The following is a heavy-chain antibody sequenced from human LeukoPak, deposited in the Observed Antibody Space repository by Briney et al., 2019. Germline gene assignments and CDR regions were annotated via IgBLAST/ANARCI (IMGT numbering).Heavy chain of an antibody. V-gene: IGHV1-2*02. CDR2: INPNSGGT. CDR3: ARGSYRRPSTVTSYGGGYNWFDP. J-gene: IGHJ5*02. Sequence: ASVKVSCKASGYTFTGYYMHWVRQAPGQGLEWMGWINPNSGGTNYAQKFQGRVTMTRDTSTSTAYMELSRLRSDDTAVYYCARGSYRRPSTVTSYGGGYNWFDPWGQGTLVTVSS. D-gene: IGHD4-17*01. CDR1: GYTFTGYY.